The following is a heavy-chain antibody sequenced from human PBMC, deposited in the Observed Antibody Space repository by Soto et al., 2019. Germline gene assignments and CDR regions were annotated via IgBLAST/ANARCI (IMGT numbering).Heavy chain of an antibody. D-gene: IGHD2-8*01. CDR3: ARQRCSNGNCSAFDI. CDR1: GGSISTSAYY. CDR2: ISYSGST. V-gene: IGHV4-39*01. J-gene: IGHJ3*02. Sequence: QLQLQESGPGLEKPSETLSLTCTVSGGSISTSAYYWGWIRQPPGKGLEWIGIISYSGSTHYSPSPKSRVTMSVDTSKNQFFLKLSSVTDADTAVYYCARQRCSNGNCSAFDIWGQGTMVTVSS.